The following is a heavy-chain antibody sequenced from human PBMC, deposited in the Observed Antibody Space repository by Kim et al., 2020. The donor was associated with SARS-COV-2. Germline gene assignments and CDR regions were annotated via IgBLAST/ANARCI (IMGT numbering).Heavy chain of an antibody. J-gene: IGHJ4*02. V-gene: IGHV3-64D*09. D-gene: IGHD3-3*01. CDR2: ISSNGGST. Sequence: GGSLRFSCSASGFTFSSYAMHWVRQAPGKGLEYVSAISSNGGSTYYADSVKGRFTISRDNSKNTLYLQMSSLRAEDTAVYYCVKDHPSYYDFWSGYSHWGQGTLVTVSS. CDR1: GFTFSSYA. CDR3: VKDHPSYYDFWSGYSH.